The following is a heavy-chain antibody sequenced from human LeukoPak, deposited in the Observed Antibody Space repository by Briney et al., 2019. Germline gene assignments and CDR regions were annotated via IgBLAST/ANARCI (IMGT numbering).Heavy chain of an antibody. Sequence: GASVKVSCKASGYTFTGYYMHWVRQAPGQGLEWMGRINPNSGGTNYAQKFQGRVTMTRDTSISTAYMELSRLRSDDTAVYYCARSLEWLLFDCFDPWGQGTLVTVSS. V-gene: IGHV1-2*06. CDR3: ARSLEWLLFDCFDP. CDR2: INPNSGGT. J-gene: IGHJ5*02. D-gene: IGHD3-3*01. CDR1: GYTFTGYY.